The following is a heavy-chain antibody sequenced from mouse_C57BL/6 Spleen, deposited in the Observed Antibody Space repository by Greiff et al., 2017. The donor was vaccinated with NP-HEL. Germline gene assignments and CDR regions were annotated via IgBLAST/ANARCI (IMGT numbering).Heavy chain of an antibody. D-gene: IGHD1-1*01. Sequence: VQLQQSGPELVKPGASVKISCKASGYAFSSSWMNWVKQRPGKGLEWIGRIYPGDGDTNYNGKFKGKATLTADKSSSTAYMQLSSLTSEDSAVYFCARTGYYGSGGYFDVWGTGTTVTVSS. J-gene: IGHJ1*03. CDR3: ARTGYYGSGGYFDV. CDR1: GYAFSSSW. V-gene: IGHV1-82*01. CDR2: IYPGDGDT.